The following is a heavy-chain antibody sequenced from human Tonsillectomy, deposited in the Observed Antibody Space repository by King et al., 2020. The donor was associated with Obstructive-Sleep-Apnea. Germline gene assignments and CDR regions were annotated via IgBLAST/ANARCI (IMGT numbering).Heavy chain of an antibody. J-gene: IGHJ6*02. CDR2: ISTYNGNT. D-gene: IGHD2-2*01. Sequence: QLVQSGTEVKKPGASVKGSCKASGYTFTTYGISWVRQAPGQGLEWMGWISTYNGNTDYAQKLQGRVTMTTDTSTSTAYMELRSMRSDDTAVYYCARALRIEIVAAARGMDVWGQGTTVTVSS. CDR3: ARALRIEIVAAARGMDV. CDR1: GYTFTTYG. V-gene: IGHV1-18*01.